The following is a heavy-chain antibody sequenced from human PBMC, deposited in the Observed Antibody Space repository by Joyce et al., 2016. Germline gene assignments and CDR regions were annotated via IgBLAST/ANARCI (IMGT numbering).Heavy chain of an antibody. CDR3: ARSAYSRSLDY. CDR1: GGNFSKSA. D-gene: IGHD6-13*01. V-gene: IGHV1-69*01. CDR2: IIPIFATA. J-gene: IGHJ4*02. Sequence: QVQLVQSGAEVKKPGSSMKVSYKASGGNFSKSAISWVRQAPGQGLEWMGGIIPIFATANYAQKFQGRVTITADEPTNTVYMDLRSLRSDDTAVYYCARSAYSRSLDYWGQGTLVTVSS.